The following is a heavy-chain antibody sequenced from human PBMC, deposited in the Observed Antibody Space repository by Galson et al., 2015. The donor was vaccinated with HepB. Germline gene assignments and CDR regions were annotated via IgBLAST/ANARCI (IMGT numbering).Heavy chain of an antibody. J-gene: IGHJ5*02. CDR1: GGTFSSYT. D-gene: IGHD3-10*01. CDR2: IIPILGIA. CDR3: ARLVYYYGSGSFQGDWFDP. V-gene: IGHV1-69*02. Sequence: SVKVSCKASGGTFSSYTISWVRRAPGQGLEWMGRIIPILGIANYAQKFQGRVTITADKSTSTAYMELSSLRSEDTAVYYCARLVYYYGSGSFQGDWFDPWGQGTLVTVSS.